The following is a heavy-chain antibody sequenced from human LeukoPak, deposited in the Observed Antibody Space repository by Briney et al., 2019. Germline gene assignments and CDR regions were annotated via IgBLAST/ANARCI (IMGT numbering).Heavy chain of an antibody. D-gene: IGHD3-22*01. CDR3: AKGYSGLDY. J-gene: IGHJ4*02. Sequence: AGSLSLSCSASGFTGSSNYRVWVPQAQGKGWEGVLVVYSGGSIYYADSVKGRFTISRDNSKNTLYHQMNSLRAVDTAVYYCAKGYSGLDYWGQGTLVTVSS. V-gene: IGHV3-66*02. CDR1: GFTGSSNY. CDR2: VYSGGSI.